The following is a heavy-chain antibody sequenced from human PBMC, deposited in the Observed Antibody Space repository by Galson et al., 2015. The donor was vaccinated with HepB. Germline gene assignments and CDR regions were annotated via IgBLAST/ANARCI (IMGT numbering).Heavy chain of an antibody. CDR2: IIPVFGTA. CDR3: ARGAGYAEQLELHY. V-gene: IGHV1-69*06. Sequence: SVKVSCKASGGTFSSYAITWVRQVPGQGLEWMGGIIPVFGTANYAQKFQGRVTFTADKSTSTAYMELSSLRSEDTAVYYCARGAGYAEQLELHYWGQGTLVTVSS. CDR1: GGTFSSYA. J-gene: IGHJ4*02. D-gene: IGHD1-7*01.